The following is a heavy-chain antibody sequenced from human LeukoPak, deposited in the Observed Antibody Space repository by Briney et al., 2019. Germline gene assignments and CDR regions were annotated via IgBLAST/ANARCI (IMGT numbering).Heavy chain of an antibody. D-gene: IGHD3-3*01. CDR3: AKDGILEWLLSYYYYYMDV. CDR2: IRYDGSNK. CDR1: GFTFSSYG. Sequence: GGSLRLSCAASGFTFSSYGMHWVRQAPGKGLEWVAFIRYDGSNKYYADSVKGRFTISRDNSKNTLYLQMNSLRAEDTAVYYCAKDGILEWLLSYYYYYMDVWGKGTTVTVSS. V-gene: IGHV3-30*02. J-gene: IGHJ6*03.